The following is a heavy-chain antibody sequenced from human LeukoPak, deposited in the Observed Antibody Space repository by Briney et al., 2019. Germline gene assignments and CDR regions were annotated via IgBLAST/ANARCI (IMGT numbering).Heavy chain of an antibody. CDR3: ARVAEPYSSSGKFDP. J-gene: IGHJ5*02. V-gene: IGHV4-31*03. CDR2: IYYSGST. CDR1: GGSISSGGYY. D-gene: IGHD6-13*01. Sequence: SEALSLTCTVSGGSISSGGYYWSWVRQHPGKGLEWIGYIYYSGSTYYNPSLKSRVTISVDTSKNQFSLKLSSVTAADTAVYYCARVAEPYSSSGKFDPWGQGTLVTVSS.